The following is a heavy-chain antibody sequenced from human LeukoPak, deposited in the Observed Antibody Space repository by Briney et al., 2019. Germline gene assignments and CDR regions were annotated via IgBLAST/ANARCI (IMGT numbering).Heavy chain of an antibody. Sequence: SETLSLTCTVSGGSISSYYWNWIRQPPGKGLEWIGYIYYSGSTSYNPSLKSRVTISVDTSKNQFSLKVSSVTAADTAVYYCGRAYRRFGESLFVNYYYYYMDVWGKGTTVTISS. CDR3: GRAYRRFGESLFVNYYYYYMDV. CDR1: GGSISSYY. D-gene: IGHD3-10*01. V-gene: IGHV4-59*12. J-gene: IGHJ6*03. CDR2: IYYSGST.